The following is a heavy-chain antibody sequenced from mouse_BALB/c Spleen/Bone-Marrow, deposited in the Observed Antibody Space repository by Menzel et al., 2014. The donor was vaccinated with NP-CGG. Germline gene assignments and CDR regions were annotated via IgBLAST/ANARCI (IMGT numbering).Heavy chain of an antibody. CDR1: GFNIKDYY. CDR3: ARGSSGPFVY. Sequence: DVQLQESGAELVRPGALVKLSCKASGFNIKDYYIHWVNQRPEQGLEWIGWITPENGNTIYDPKFQGKARITADTSSNTAYFQLSSLTSEDTAVYYCARGSSGPFVYWGQGTLVTVSA. V-gene: IGHV14-1*02. J-gene: IGHJ3*01. CDR2: ITPENGNT. D-gene: IGHD3-1*01.